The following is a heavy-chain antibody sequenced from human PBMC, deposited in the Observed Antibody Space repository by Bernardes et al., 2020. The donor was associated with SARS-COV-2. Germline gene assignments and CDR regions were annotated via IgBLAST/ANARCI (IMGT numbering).Heavy chain of an antibody. D-gene: IGHD3-3*01. CDR2: FDSEDGQT. CDR1: GYMFSNYN. Sequence: ASVKVSCKASGYMFSNYNMHWVRQAPGKGLEWMGGFDSEDGQTIYAQKFQGRVTMIEDTSTDTAYMELNSLRSEDTAVYFCAGRITLFGVITGFFDRWGQGTLVTVSS. CDR3: AGRITLFGVITGFFDR. V-gene: IGHV1-24*01. J-gene: IGHJ4*02.